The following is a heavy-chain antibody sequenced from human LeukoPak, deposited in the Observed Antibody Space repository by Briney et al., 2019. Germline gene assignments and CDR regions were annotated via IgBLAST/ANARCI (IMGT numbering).Heavy chain of an antibody. CDR1: GYTFTSYG. Sequence: ASVKVSCKASGYTFTSYGISWVRQAPGQGLEWMGWISAYNGNTNYAQKLQGRVTMTTDTSTSTAYMELRSLRSDETAVYYCARGSGDIVVVPAAYYFDYWGQGTLVTVSS. CDR2: ISAYNGNT. D-gene: IGHD2-2*01. V-gene: IGHV1-18*01. CDR3: ARGSGDIVVVPAAYYFDY. J-gene: IGHJ4*02.